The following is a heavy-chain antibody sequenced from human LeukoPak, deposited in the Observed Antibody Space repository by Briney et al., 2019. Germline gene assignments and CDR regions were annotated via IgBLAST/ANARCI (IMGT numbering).Heavy chain of an antibody. D-gene: IGHD4-17*01. CDR1: GFTFSSYE. CDR3: ARDDYGLIPNYYYYYTDV. J-gene: IGHJ6*03. CDR2: ISSSGSTI. Sequence: PGGSLRLSCAASGFTFSSYEMNWVRQAPGKGLEWVSYISSSGSTIYYADSVKGRFTISRDNAKNSLYLQMNSLRAEDTAVYYCARDDYGLIPNYYYYYTDVWGKGTTVTVSS. V-gene: IGHV3-48*03.